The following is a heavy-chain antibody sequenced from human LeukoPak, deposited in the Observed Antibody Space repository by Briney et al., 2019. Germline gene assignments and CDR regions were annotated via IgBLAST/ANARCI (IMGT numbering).Heavy chain of an antibody. CDR2: ISSSGTTI. Sequence: GGSLRLSCAASGFTFNEYYMSWIRQAPGKGLEWVSYISSSGTTIYYADSVKGRFTISRDNTKKSLYLQMNSLRAEDTAVYYCASAKRNWNERDAFDIWGQGTMVTVSS. CDR1: GFTFNEYY. CDR3: ASAKRNWNERDAFDI. D-gene: IGHD1-20*01. J-gene: IGHJ3*02. V-gene: IGHV3-11*01.